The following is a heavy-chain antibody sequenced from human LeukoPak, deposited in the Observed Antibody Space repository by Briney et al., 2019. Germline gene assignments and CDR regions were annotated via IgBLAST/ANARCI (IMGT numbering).Heavy chain of an antibody. D-gene: IGHD3-3*01. Sequence: APVKVSCKASGYTFTSYGISWVRQAPGQGLEWMGWISAYNGNTNYAQKLQGRVTMTTDTSTSTAYMELRSLRSDDTAVYYCARLPYYDFWSGYYPYNWFDPWGQGTLVTVSS. CDR3: ARLPYYDFWSGYYPYNWFDP. V-gene: IGHV1-18*01. CDR1: GYTFTSYG. CDR2: ISAYNGNT. J-gene: IGHJ5*02.